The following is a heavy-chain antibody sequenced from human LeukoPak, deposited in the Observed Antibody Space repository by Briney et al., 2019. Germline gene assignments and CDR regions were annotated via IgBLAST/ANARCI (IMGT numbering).Heavy chain of an antibody. CDR2: IYASGST. V-gene: IGHV4-4*07. Sequence: SETLSLTCTVSGGSISGNYWNWIRQPAGKGLEWIGRIYASGSTNYNPSLKGRVTMSVDTSKNQFPLKLNSVTAADTAVYYCAREYGDFDYWGQGTLVTVSS. CDR3: AREYGDFDY. J-gene: IGHJ4*02. CDR1: GGSISGNY. D-gene: IGHD4-17*01.